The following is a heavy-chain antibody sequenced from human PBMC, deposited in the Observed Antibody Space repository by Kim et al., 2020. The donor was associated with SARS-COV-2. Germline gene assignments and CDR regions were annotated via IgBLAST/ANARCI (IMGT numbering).Heavy chain of an antibody. CDR2: IGTAGDT. J-gene: IGHJ3*02. CDR3: ARGRILTGSDAFDI. D-gene: IGHD3-9*01. CDR1: GFTFSSYD. Sequence: GGSLRLSCAASGFTFSSYDMHWVRQATGKGLEWVSAIGTAGDTYYPGSVKGRFTISRENAKNSLYLQMNSLRAGDTAVYYCARGRILTGSDAFDIWGQGTMVTVSS. V-gene: IGHV3-13*01.